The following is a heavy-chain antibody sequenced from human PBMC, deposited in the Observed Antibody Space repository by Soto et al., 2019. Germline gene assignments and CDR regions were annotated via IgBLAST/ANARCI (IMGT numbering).Heavy chain of an antibody. CDR3: VKQAHGLDGVAFDY. CDR1: GFIFSEST. D-gene: IGHD2-15*01. CDR2: VSTSGRST. J-gene: IGHJ4*02. V-gene: IGHV3-64D*06. Sequence: GGSLRLSCSASGFIFSESTIYWVRQVPGKGLEAISAVSTSGRSTYYADSVKDRFTISRDNSKNTLFLQMGSLRPEDTAIYYCVKQAHGLDGVAFDYWGQGAQVTVSS.